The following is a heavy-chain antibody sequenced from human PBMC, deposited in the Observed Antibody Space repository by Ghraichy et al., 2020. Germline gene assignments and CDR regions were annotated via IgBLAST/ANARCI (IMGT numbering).Heavy chain of an antibody. J-gene: IGHJ5*02. CDR1: GFTFSSYS. V-gene: IGHV3-48*02. D-gene: IGHD6-13*01. CDR3: ARGAGEAAAGTGFDP. CDR2: ISSSSSTI. Sequence: GGSLRLSCAASGFTFSSYSMNWVRQAPGKGLEWVSYISSSSSTIYYADSVKGRFTISRDNAKNSLYLQMNSLRDEDTAVYYCARGAGEAAAGTGFDPWGQGTLVTVSS.